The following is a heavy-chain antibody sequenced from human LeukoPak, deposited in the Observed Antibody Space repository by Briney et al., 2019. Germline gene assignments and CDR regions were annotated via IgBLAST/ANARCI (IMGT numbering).Heavy chain of an antibody. CDR2: IRSSGDNT. Sequence: GGSLRLSCAASGFTFSSYWMSWVRQAPGKGLEWVSDIRSSGDNTYYADSVKGRFTISRDNSKNTVFLQMNSLRAEDTGVYYCARYYHKGGYYGRLDYWGQGTLVTVSS. CDR3: ARYYHKGGYYGRLDY. CDR1: GFTFSSYW. J-gene: IGHJ4*02. D-gene: IGHD3-22*01. V-gene: IGHV3-23*01.